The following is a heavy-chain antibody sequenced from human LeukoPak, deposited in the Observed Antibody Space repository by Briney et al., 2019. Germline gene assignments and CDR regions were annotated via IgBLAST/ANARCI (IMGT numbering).Heavy chain of an antibody. V-gene: IGHV3-23*01. Sequence: GGSLRLSCAASGFTFSNYAMSWVRQAPGKGLEWVSGMSGSGGSTYYADSVKGRFTISRDNSKNTLHLQMNSLRAEDTAVYYCAKETLAVTSYFDYWGQGTLVTVCS. J-gene: IGHJ4*02. D-gene: IGHD4-17*01. CDR2: MSGSGGST. CDR3: AKETLAVTSYFDY. CDR1: GFTFSNYA.